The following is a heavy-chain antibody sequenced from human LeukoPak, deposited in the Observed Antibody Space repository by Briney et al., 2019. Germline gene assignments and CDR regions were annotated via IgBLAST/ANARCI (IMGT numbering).Heavy chain of an antibody. Sequence: GRSLRLSCTASGFTFGDYAMSWVRQAQGKGLEWVGFIRSKAYGGTTEYAASVKGRFTISRDDSKSIAYLQMNSLKTEDTAVYYCTRCEDVVVTAWFDYWGQGTLVTVSS. CDR2: IRSKAYGGTT. D-gene: IGHD2-21*02. J-gene: IGHJ4*02. CDR3: TRCEDVVVTAWFDY. V-gene: IGHV3-49*04. CDR1: GFTFGDYA.